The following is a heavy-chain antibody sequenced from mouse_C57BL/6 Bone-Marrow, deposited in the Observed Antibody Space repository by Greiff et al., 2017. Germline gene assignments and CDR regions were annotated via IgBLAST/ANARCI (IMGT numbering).Heavy chain of an antibody. V-gene: IGHV1-80*01. D-gene: IGHD1-1*01. CDR2: IYPGDGDT. Sequence: QVQLQQSGAELVKPGASVKISCKASGYAFSSYWMNWVKQRPGKGLEWIGQIYPGDGDTNYNGTFKGKATLTADKSSSTAYMQLSSLTSEDSAVYFCARDSIRNYYGSRYYFDYWGQGTTLTVSA. J-gene: IGHJ2*01. CDR1: GYAFSSYW. CDR3: ARDSIRNYYGSRYYFDY.